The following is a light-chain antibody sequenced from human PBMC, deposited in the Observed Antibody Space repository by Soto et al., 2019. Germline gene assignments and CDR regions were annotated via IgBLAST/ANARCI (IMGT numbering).Light chain of an antibody. CDR2: GNS. J-gene: IGLJ1*01. CDR1: SSNIGAGYD. CDR3: QSYDSSLSV. V-gene: IGLV1-40*01. Sequence: QSVLTQPPSVSGSPGQTVTISCTGSSSNIGAGYDVHWYQQLPGTAPKLLIYGNSNRPSGVPDRFSGSKSGTSASLAITGRQAEDEADYYCQSYDSSLSVFGTGTKLTVL.